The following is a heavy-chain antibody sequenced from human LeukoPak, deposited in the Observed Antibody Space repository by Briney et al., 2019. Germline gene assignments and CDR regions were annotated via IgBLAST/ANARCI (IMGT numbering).Heavy chain of an antibody. CDR1: GFTVSSNY. V-gene: IGHV3-30*02. J-gene: IGHJ6*03. CDR2: LRFDGSNK. CDR3: AKDLHDYMDV. Sequence: RAGGSLRVSCAASGFTVSSNYMNWVRQAPGKGLEWVALLRFDGSNKYYADSVKGRFTVSRDNSKNTLYLQMNSLRAEDTAVYYCAKDLHDYMDVWGKGTTVTISS.